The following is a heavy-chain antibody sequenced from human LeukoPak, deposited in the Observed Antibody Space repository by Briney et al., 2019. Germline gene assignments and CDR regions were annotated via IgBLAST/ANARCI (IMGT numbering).Heavy chain of an antibody. Sequence: QTGGSLRLSCAASGFTFSSYGMTWVRQAPGKGLEWVSDISGSGIRRDYADSVKGRFTISRDNSKNTLYLQMNSLRAEDTAVYYCARGRVGQWLVDAFDIWGQGTMVTVSS. CDR3: ARGRVGQWLVDAFDI. CDR2: ISGSGIRR. J-gene: IGHJ3*02. D-gene: IGHD6-19*01. CDR1: GFTFSSYG. V-gene: IGHV3-23*01.